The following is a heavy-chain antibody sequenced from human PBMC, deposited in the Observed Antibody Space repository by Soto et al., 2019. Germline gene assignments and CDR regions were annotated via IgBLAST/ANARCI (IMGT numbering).Heavy chain of an antibody. D-gene: IGHD3-22*01. J-gene: IGHJ2*01. V-gene: IGHV1-69*01. CDR1: GGTFSSYA. CDR3: ARVPPPSYYYDSSGYYWYFDL. CDR2: IIPIFGTA. Sequence: QVQLVQSGAEVKKPGSSVKVSCKASGGTFSSYAISWVRQAPGQGLEWMGGIIPIFGTANYAQKFQGRVKITADESTSTAYMELSSLRSEDTAVYYCARVPPPSYYYDSSGYYWYFDLWGRGTLVTVSS.